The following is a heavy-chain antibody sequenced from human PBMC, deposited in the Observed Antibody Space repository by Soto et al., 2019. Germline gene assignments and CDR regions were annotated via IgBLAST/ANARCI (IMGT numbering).Heavy chain of an antibody. V-gene: IGHV4-31*03. D-gene: IGHD6-6*01. J-gene: IGHJ6*02. CDR2: IYYSGST. Sequence: SETLSLTCTVSGGSISSGGYYWSWIRQHPGKGLEWVGYIYYSGSTYYNPSLKSRVTISVDTSKNQFSLKLSSVTAADTAVYYCARDSGSIAAPSGYYYYGMDVWGQGTTVTVSS. CDR3: ARDSGSIAAPSGYYYYGMDV. CDR1: GGSISSGGYY.